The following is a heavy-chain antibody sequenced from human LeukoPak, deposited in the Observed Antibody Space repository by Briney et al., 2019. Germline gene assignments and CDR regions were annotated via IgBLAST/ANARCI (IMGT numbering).Heavy chain of an antibody. D-gene: IGHD4-17*01. Sequence: SETLSLTCAVSGGSINSGGYYWTWIRQPPGKGQEWIGYIYQNGSTYYSPSLKSRATISVDRSKNQFFLNVNSVTAADTAIYYCARAYGIFDIWGQGTMVTVSS. CDR2: IYQNGST. CDR1: GGSINSGGYY. V-gene: IGHV4-30-2*01. J-gene: IGHJ3*02. CDR3: ARAYGIFDI.